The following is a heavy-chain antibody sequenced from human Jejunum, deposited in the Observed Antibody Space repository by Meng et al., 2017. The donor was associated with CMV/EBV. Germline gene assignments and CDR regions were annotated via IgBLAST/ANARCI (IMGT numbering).Heavy chain of an antibody. CDR2: IYYSGST. D-gene: IGHD7-27*01. CDR1: GASISSSDYY. CDR3: ASGIKTGIVDL. Sequence: LQHRGPGLLKPSETLSLTSTFSGASISSSDYYWGWIRQSPGKGLEWIGTIYYSGSTYTNPSLNSAVTISVDTSKNQFSLKLSLVTAADTAVYYCASGIKTGIVDLWGQGTLVTVSS. V-gene: IGHV4-39*07. J-gene: IGHJ5*02.